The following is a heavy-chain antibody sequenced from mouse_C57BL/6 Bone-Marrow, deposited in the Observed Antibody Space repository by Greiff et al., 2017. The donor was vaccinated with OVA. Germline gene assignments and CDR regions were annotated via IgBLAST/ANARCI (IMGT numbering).Heavy chain of an antibody. Sequence: QVHVKHSGAELVRPGASVTLSCKASGYTFTDYEMHWVKQTPVHGLAWIVDIDPDTGGTAYNQKFKGQAILTADKSSSTAYMELRSLTSEDSAVYYCTRGYSNYYAMDYWGQGTSVTVSS. V-gene: IGHV1-15*01. J-gene: IGHJ4*01. D-gene: IGHD2-5*01. CDR3: TRGYSNYYAMDY. CDR2: IDPDTGGT. CDR1: GYTFTDYE.